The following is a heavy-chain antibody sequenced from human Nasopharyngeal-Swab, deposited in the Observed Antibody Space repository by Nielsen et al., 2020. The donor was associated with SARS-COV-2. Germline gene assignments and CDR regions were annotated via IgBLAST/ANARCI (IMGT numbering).Heavy chain of an antibody. CDR1: GFTFSSYA. J-gene: IGHJ4*02. V-gene: IGHV3-23*01. Sequence: CAASGFTFSSYAMSWVRQAPGKGLEWVSAISGSGGSTYYADSVKGRFTISRDNSKNTLYLQMNSLRAEDTAVYYCAKTLAPRGYFDYWGQGTLVTVSS. CDR2: ISGSGGST. CDR3: AKTLAPRGYFDY. D-gene: IGHD3-10*01.